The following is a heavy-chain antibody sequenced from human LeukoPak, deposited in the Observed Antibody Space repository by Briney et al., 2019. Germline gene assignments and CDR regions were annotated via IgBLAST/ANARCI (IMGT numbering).Heavy chain of an antibody. D-gene: IGHD6-13*01. CDR2: INPDGGST. J-gene: IGHJ4*02. CDR3: ARAPRNSSTMLDY. Sequence: GASVTVSCKASGYTFTSYWIQWVRQAPGQGLEWMGLINPDGGSTAYAHRFQGRVTTTRDTSTSTVYMDFSSLRSEDTALYYCARAPRNSSTMLDYWGQGTLVTVSS. V-gene: IGHV1-46*01. CDR1: GYTFTSYW.